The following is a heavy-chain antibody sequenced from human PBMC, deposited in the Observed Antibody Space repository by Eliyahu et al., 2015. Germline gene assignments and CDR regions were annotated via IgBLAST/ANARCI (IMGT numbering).Heavy chain of an antibody. Sequence: QVQLVQSGAEVXKPGASXXVSCXASGYTFTGYYMHXVRQAPGQGLEWMGWINPNSGGTNYAQKFQGRVTMTRDTSISTASMELSGLKSDDTAVYYCARGVVVAANWGQGTLVTVSS. V-gene: IGHV1-2*02. CDR3: ARGVVVAAN. CDR1: GYTFTGYY. D-gene: IGHD2-15*01. J-gene: IGHJ4*02. CDR2: INPNSGGT.